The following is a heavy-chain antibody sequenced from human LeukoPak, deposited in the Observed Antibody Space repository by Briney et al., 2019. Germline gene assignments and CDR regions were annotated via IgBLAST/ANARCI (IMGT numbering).Heavy chain of an antibody. Sequence: GGSLRLSCAASGFTFSSYWMHWVRQVPGKGLVWAARINPGGSSITYADSVKGRFTISRDNAKNTLYLQMDSLRAEDTGVYYCARSNQADDYWGQGTLVTVSS. J-gene: IGHJ4*02. CDR3: ARSNQADDY. CDR1: GFTFSSYW. CDR2: INPGGSSI. V-gene: IGHV3-74*01. D-gene: IGHD1-14*01.